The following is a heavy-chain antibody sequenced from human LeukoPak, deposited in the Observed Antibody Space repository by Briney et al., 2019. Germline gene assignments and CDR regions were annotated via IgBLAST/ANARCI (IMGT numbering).Heavy chain of an antibody. D-gene: IGHD3-22*01. J-gene: IGHJ4*02. Sequence: SETLSLTCTVSGGSISSSSYYWGWIRQHPGKGLEWIGYIYYSGSTYYNPSLKSRVTISVDTSKNQFSLKLSSVTAADTAVYYCARTYYYDSSGYYGRPRFDYWGQGTLVTVSS. CDR2: IYYSGST. CDR1: GGSISSSSYY. CDR3: ARTYYYDSSGYYGRPRFDY. V-gene: IGHV4-31*03.